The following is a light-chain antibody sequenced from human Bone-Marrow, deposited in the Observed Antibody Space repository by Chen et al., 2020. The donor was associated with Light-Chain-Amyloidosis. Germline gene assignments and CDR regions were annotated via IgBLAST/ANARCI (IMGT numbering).Light chain of an antibody. Sequence: AIRLIQSPSSLPASTGDIVTITCRASQVITNYLAWYQQRPGEAPHLLISAASTLHSGVPSRFNGTGSGTDFTLTITSLQSEDFATYFCQQYYTYPLTFGGGTKVDI. CDR1: QVITNY. CDR3: QQYYTYPLT. CDR2: AAS. V-gene: IGKV1-8*01. J-gene: IGKJ4*01.